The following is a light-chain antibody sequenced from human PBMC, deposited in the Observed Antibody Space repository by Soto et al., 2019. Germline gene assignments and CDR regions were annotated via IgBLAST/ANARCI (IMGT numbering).Light chain of an antibody. V-gene: IGKV3-15*01. J-gene: IGKJ1*01. Sequence: EIVMTQSPATLSVSPGERATLSCRASQSISSNLAWYQQKPGQAPRLLIYDAATRATGLPARFSGSGSGTEFTLTISSLQSEDFAIYYRQQYNNWPRTFGQGTKVDIK. CDR3: QQYNNWPRT. CDR1: QSISSN. CDR2: DAA.